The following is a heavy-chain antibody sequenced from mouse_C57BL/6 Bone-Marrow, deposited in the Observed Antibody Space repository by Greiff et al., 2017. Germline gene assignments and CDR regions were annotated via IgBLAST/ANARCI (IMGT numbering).Heavy chain of an antibody. J-gene: IGHJ3*01. CDR1: GFTFSSYG. V-gene: IGHV5-6*01. CDR3: ARPEVVATDWFAY. Sequence: EVKLQESGGDLVKPGGSLKLSCAASGFTFSSYGMSWVRQTPDKRLEWVATISSGGSYTYYPDSVKGRFTISRDNAKNTLYLQMSSLKSEDTAMYYCARPEVVATDWFAYWGQGTLVTVSA. D-gene: IGHD1-1*01. CDR2: ISSGGSYT.